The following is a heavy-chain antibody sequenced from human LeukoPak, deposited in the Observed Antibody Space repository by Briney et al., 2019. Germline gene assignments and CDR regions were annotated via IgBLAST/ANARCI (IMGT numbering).Heavy chain of an antibody. V-gene: IGHV3-30-3*01. CDR2: ISYDGSNK. J-gene: IGHJ4*02. D-gene: IGHD4-11*01. Sequence: AGRSLRLSCAASGFTFSSYAMHWVRQAPGKGLEWVAFISYDGSNKYYADSAKGRFTISRDNSKNTLYVQMNSLRTDDAAVYYCAKSKSPYPMDYIFDFWGQGTRVTVSS. CDR1: GFTFSSYA. CDR3: AKSKSPYPMDYIFDF.